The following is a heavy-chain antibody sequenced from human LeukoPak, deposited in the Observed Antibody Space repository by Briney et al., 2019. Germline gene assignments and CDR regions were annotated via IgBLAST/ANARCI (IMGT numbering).Heavy chain of an antibody. J-gene: IGHJ4*02. D-gene: IGHD1-26*01. CDR2: IYPGDSVT. CDR1: GHRFTNYW. Sequence: GESLKISCKGSGHRFTNYWIGWVRQMPGKGLEWMGIIYPGDSVTRYSPSFQGQVTISADKSISTAYLQWSSLKASDTAMYYCARRRDLYSGSYYPFDYWGQGTLVTVSS. V-gene: IGHV5-51*01. CDR3: ARRRDLYSGSYYPFDY.